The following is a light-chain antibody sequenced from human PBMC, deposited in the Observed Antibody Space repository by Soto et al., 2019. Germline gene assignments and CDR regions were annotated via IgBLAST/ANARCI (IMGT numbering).Light chain of an antibody. CDR3: SSYTSSSTPVV. Sequence: QSALTQPASVSGSPGQSITISCTGTSSDVGGYNYVSWYQQHPGKAPKLMIYDVSNRPSGVSNRFSGSNSGNTASLTISWLQAEDEADYYCSSYTSSSTPVVFGGGTKLTVL. CDR2: DVS. V-gene: IGLV2-14*01. J-gene: IGLJ2*01. CDR1: SSDVGGYNY.